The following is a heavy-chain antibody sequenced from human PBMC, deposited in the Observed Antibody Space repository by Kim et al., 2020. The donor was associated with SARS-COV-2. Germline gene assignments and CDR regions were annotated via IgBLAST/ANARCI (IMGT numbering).Heavy chain of an antibody. CDR3: ASGWALNY. Sequence: SHTLSLTCAISGDSVSSNSGAWNWIRQSPSRGLEWLGRTYYRSKWSNDYAISMRSRLTINPDTSKNQFSLHLNSVTPEDTAVYYCASGWALNYWGQGILVTVSS. CDR2: TYYRSKWSN. J-gene: IGHJ4*02. CDR1: GDSVSSNSGA. V-gene: IGHV6-1*01. D-gene: IGHD6-19*01.